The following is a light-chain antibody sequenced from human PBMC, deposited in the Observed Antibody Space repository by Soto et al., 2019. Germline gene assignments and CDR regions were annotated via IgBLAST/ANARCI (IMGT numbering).Light chain of an antibody. CDR3: QQYDSSPLYT. Sequence: DIVLTQSPGTLSLSPGERATLSCRASQSVRGNYLAWYQQKPGQAPRLLIYGASGRATGIPDRFSGSGSGTDFTLTISRLEPEDFAVYYCQQYDSSPLYTFGQGTKLEIK. CDR2: GAS. CDR1: QSVRGNY. J-gene: IGKJ2*01. V-gene: IGKV3-20*01.